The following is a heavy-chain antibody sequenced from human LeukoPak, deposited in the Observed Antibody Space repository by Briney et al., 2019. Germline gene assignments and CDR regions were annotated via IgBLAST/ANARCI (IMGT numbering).Heavy chain of an antibody. V-gene: IGHV3-13*05. CDR2: IGTAGDP. J-gene: IGHJ4*02. CDR3: ARGDSSSWYEEDYFDY. Sequence: PGGSLRLSCAASGFTFSSYDMHWVRQATGKGLEWVSAIGTAGDPYYPGSVKGRFTISRENAKNSLYLQMNSLRAGDTAVYYCARGDSSSWYEEDYFDYWGQGTLVTVSS. CDR1: GFTFSSYD. D-gene: IGHD6-13*01.